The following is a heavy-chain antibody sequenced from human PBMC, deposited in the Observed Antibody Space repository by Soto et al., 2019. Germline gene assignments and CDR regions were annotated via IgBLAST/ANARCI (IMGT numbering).Heavy chain of an antibody. V-gene: IGHV3-23*01. CDR1: GFTFNRYA. J-gene: IGHJ4*02. Sequence: EVQLLESGGRLVQPGGSLRLSCAASGFTFNRYAVSWVRQAPGKGLEWVSGISGDASTTYYADSVKGRFTISRDNSKNANTLDLQMNSLRAEDTALYYCAKDATESSSWSEYFDFWGQGSLVSVSS. D-gene: IGHD6-13*01. CDR2: ISGDASTT. CDR3: AKDATESSSWSEYFDF.